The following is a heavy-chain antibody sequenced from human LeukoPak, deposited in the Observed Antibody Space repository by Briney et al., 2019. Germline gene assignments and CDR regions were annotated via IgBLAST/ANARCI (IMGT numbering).Heavy chain of an antibody. Sequence: SETLSLTCAVYGGSFGGYYWSWIRQPPGKGLEWIGEINHSGSTNYNPSLKSRVTISVDTSKNQFSLKLSSVTAADTAVYYCARRGYDFWSGYYTRWFDPWGQGTLVTVSS. V-gene: IGHV4-34*01. D-gene: IGHD3-3*01. CDR3: ARRGYDFWSGYYTRWFDP. CDR2: INHSGST. CDR1: GGSFGGYY. J-gene: IGHJ5*02.